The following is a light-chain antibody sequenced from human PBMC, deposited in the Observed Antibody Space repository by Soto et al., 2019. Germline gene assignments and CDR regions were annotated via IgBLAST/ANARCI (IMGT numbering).Light chain of an antibody. CDR3: QQRRSRPST. CDR1: XSVGIY. J-gene: IGKJ5*01. CDR2: YXS. Sequence: IMLAQSSGTLSLSTGERATLSCRPRXSVGIYVAVYQQKPGQAPRXXMVYXSNRARGGPARLSGSGSGTEFTLTISSRDPQDFVVYYFQQRRSRPSTFGQGTRLDIK. V-gene: IGKV3-11*01.